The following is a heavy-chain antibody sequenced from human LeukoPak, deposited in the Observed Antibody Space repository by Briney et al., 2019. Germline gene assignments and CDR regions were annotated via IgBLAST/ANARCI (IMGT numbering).Heavy chain of an antibody. CDR3: RIVTGKKFDY. CDR1: GGTFSSYA. V-gene: IGHV1-69*01. CDR2: IIPRWGTA. Sequence: GSSPKVSCKASGGTFSSYAISWVRQAPGQGLEWMGGIIPRWGTANYPQKFQGRVTITADESASTAYMELSSLRSEDTAVYYCRIVTGKKFDYWGEGTLVTVSS. J-gene: IGHJ4*02. D-gene: IGHD3-16*02.